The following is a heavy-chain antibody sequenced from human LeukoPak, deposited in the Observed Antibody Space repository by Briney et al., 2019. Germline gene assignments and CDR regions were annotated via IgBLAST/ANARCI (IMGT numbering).Heavy chain of an antibody. CDR3: ARFPRFFGAFDI. D-gene: IGHD3-10*01. J-gene: IGHJ3*02. Sequence: SETLSLTCTVSGGSISSYYWSWIRQPPGKGLEWIGYIYYSGSTNYNPSLKSRVTISVDTSKNQFSLKLSSVTAADTAVYYCARFPRFFGAFDIWGQGTMVTVSS. CDR2: IYYSGST. CDR1: GGSISSYY. V-gene: IGHV4-59*12.